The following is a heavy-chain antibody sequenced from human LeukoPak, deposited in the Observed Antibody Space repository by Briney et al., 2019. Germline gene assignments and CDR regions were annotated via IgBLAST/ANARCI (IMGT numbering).Heavy chain of an antibody. D-gene: IGHD5-12*01. Sequence: GGSLRLSCAASGFTFSNAWMSWVRQAPGKGLEWVGRIKSKTDDGTIDYAAPVKGRFTISRDDSKNTLYLQMNSLKTEDTAVYYCTTYLRATDSDYWGQGTLVTVSS. CDR1: GFTFSNAW. CDR2: IKSKTDDGTI. J-gene: IGHJ4*02. V-gene: IGHV3-15*01. CDR3: TTYLRATDSDY.